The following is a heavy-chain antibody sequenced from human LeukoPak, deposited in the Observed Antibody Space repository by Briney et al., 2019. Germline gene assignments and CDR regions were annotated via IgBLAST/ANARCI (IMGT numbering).Heavy chain of an antibody. V-gene: IGHV3-66*01. J-gene: IGHJ4*02. CDR1: GFTVSSTY. CDR3: AREGAGGFDS. D-gene: IGHD1-26*01. Sequence: GGSLRLSCAASGFTVSSTYMSWVRQAPGKGLEWVSVFYSDDITYYANSVKGRFIISRDDSKSMLYLQMNSLRVEDTAVYYCAREGAGGFDSWGQGTLVTVSP. CDR2: FYSDDIT.